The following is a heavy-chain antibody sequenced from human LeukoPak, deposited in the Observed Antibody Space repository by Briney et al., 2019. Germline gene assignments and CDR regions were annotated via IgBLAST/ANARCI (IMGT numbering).Heavy chain of an antibody. D-gene: IGHD3-10*01. CDR2: IYSSGST. CDR1: GGSISSYY. CDR3: ARDLIVPDAMTGSGSYSTDY. Sequence: SETLSLTCTVSGGSISSYYWSWLRQPAGKGLEGIGRIYSSGSTNYNPSLKSRVTMSVDTSKNQFSLKLSSVTAADTAVYYCARDLIVPDAMTGSGSYSTDYWGQGTLATVSS. J-gene: IGHJ4*02. V-gene: IGHV4-4*07.